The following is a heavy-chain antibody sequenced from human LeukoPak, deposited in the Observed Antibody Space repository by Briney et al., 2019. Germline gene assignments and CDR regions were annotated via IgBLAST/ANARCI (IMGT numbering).Heavy chain of an antibody. D-gene: IGHD3-22*01. CDR1: GYTFTSYV. J-gene: IGHJ3*02. CDR3: ARGDRSFDAFDI. V-gene: IGHV1-8*01. CDR2: MNPNSGNT. Sequence: ASVKVSCKASGYTFTSYVINWVRQATGQGLEWMGWMNPNSGNTGYAQKFQGRVTMTRNTSISTAYMELSSLRSEDTAVYYCARGDRSFDAFDIWGQGTMVTVSS.